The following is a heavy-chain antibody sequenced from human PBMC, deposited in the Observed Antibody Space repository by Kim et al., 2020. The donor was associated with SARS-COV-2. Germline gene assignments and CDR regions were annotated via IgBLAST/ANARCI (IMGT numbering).Heavy chain of an antibody. CDR1: GGSITTNY. Sequence: SQTLSLTCSVSGGSITTNYWSWIRQPPGKGLEWIGYMYYSGSVTYNPSLESRVTLSLDTSKNLFSLNLRSVTVADTAVYYCARDIAFVVATLYLDLWGHGTLVTVSS. V-gene: IGHV4-59*01. D-gene: IGHD1-26*01. CDR3: ARDIAFVVATLYLDL. J-gene: IGHJ2*01. CDR2: MYYSGSV.